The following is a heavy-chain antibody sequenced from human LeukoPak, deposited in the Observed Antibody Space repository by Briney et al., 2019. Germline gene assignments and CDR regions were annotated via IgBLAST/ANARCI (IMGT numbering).Heavy chain of an antibody. CDR3: ASSSVLRYFDWLPMPFDY. D-gene: IGHD3-9*01. CDR2: IYYSGST. CDR1: GGSISSYY. Sequence: SETLSLTCTVSGGSISSYYWSWIRQPPGKGLEWIGYIYYSGSTNYNPSLKSRVTISVDTSKNQFSLKLSSVTAADTAVYYCASSSVLRYFDWLPMPFDYWGQGNLVTVFS. V-gene: IGHV4-59*01. J-gene: IGHJ4*02.